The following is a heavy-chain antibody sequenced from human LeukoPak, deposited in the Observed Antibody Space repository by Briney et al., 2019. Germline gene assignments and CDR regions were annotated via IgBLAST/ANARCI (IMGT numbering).Heavy chain of an antibody. CDR2: INHSGST. Sequence: SETLSLTCAVYGGSFSGYYWSWIRQPPGKGLEWIGEINHSGSTNYNPSLKSRVTISVDTSKSQFSLKLSSVTAADTAVYYCARTLAAAVYYYYYYMDVWGKGTTVTVSS. D-gene: IGHD6-13*01. CDR3: ARTLAAAVYYYYYYMDV. V-gene: IGHV4-34*01. J-gene: IGHJ6*03. CDR1: GGSFSGYY.